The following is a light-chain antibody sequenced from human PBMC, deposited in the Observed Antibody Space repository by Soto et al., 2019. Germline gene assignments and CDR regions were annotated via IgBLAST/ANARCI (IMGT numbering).Light chain of an antibody. CDR2: AAS. Sequence: DIQMTQSPSSLSASVGDRVTMTCRASQSISSYLNWYQQKPGKAPKLLIYAASSLQSGVPSRFSGSGSGTDFTLTISSLQPEDFATYYCQQSYSFGQGTKLEIK. V-gene: IGKV1-39*01. CDR1: QSISSY. CDR3: QQSYS. J-gene: IGKJ2*01.